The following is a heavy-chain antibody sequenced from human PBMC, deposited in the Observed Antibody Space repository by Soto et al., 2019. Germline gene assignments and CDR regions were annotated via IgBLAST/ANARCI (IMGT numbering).Heavy chain of an antibody. V-gene: IGHV1-46*01. D-gene: IGHD2-15*01. Sequence: ASVKVSCKASGYTFSDYRMHWVRQAPGQGLEWMGVINPSGGSTTYAQKFQGRVTMTRDTSTSTFYMDLSLTSEDAAVYYCARDGLHRWVDYWGQGTLVTVSS. CDR1: GYTFSDYR. CDR2: INPSGGST. CDR3: ARDGLHRWVDY. J-gene: IGHJ4*02.